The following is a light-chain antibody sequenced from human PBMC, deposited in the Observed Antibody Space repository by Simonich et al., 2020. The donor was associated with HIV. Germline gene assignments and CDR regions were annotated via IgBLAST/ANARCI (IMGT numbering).Light chain of an antibody. Sequence: EIVLTQSPATLSLSPGERATLSCRASQSVSSYLAWYQQKPGPAPRLPIYDASNRATGIPARFSGSGSGTDFTLTISSLEPEDFAVYYCQQRSNWLTFGGGTKVEIK. CDR3: QQRSNWLT. J-gene: IGKJ4*01. V-gene: IGKV3-11*01. CDR1: QSVSSY. CDR2: DAS.